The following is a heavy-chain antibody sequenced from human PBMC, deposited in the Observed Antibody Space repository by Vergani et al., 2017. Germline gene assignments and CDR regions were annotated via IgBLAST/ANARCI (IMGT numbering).Heavy chain of an antibody. CDR3: ARDRRYSGYDLAYFDY. CDR2: IKQDGSEK. D-gene: IGHD5-12*01. J-gene: IGHJ4*02. Sequence: EVQLVESGGGLVQPGGSLRLSCAASGFTFSSYWMSWVRQAPGKGLEWVANIKQDGSEKYYADSVKGRFTISRDNAKNSLYLQMNSLRAEDTAVYYCARDRRYSGYDLAYFDYWGQGTLVTVSS. V-gene: IGHV3-7*01. CDR1: GFTFSSYW.